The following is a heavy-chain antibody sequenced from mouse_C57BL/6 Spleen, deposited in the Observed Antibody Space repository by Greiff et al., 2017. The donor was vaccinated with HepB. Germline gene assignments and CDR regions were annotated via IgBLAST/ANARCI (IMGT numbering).Heavy chain of an antibody. CDR1: GYTFTSYW. J-gene: IGHJ4*01. CDR3: ARETYDGIEYYYAMDY. Sequence: QVQLQQPGTELVKPGASVKLSCKASGYTFTSYWMHWVKQRPGQGLEWIGNINPSNGGTNYNEKFKSKATLTVDKSSSTAYMQLSSLTSEDSAVYYCARETYDGIEYYYAMDYWGQGTSVTVSS. CDR2: INPSNGGT. V-gene: IGHV1-53*01. D-gene: IGHD2-10*01.